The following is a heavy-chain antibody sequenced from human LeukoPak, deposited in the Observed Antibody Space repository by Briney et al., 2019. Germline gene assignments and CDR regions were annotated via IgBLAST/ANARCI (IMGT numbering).Heavy chain of an antibody. CDR1: GFTFRGYT. CDR2: ITVTGDRD. Sequence: GGSLRLSCAASGFTFRGYTMAWFRLISGKDLEWVAAITVTGDRDFYADSVKGRFTISRDNAKNSLYLQMNSLRAEDTAVYYCAREEDYYYMDVWGKGTTVTVSS. J-gene: IGHJ6*03. CDR3: AREEDYYYMDV. V-gene: IGHV3-20*04.